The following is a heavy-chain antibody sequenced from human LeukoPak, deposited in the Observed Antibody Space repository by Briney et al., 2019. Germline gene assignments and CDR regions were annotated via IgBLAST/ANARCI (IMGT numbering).Heavy chain of an antibody. CDR1: GGSFSGYY. J-gene: IGHJ4*02. D-gene: IGHD2-2*01. CDR2: INHSGST. Sequence: SETLSLTCAVYGGSFSGYYWSWIRQPPGKRLEWIGEINHSGSTNYNPSLKSRVTISVDTSKNEFSLKLSSVTAADTAVYYCARGRIVVVPAAMRYFDYWGQGTLVTASS. CDR3: ARGRIVVVPAAMRYFDY. V-gene: IGHV4-34*01.